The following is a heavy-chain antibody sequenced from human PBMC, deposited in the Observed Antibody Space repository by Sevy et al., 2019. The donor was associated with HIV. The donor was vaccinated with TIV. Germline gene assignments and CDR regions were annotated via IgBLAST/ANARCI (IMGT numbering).Heavy chain of an antibody. CDR2: ISYDGSNK. Sequence: RGSLRLSCAASGFTFSSYAMHWVRQAPGKGLEWVAVISYDGSNKYYADSVKGRFTISRDNSKNTLYLQMNSLRPEDTALYYCAKNTAAVGTGGFDYWGQGTLVTVSS. J-gene: IGHJ4*02. CDR1: GFTFSSYA. CDR3: AKNTAAVGTGGFDY. D-gene: IGHD6-13*01. V-gene: IGHV3-30*04.